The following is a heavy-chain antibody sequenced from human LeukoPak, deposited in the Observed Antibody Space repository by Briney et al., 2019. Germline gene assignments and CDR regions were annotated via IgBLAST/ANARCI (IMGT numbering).Heavy chain of an antibody. J-gene: IGHJ4*02. V-gene: IGHV3-21*01. CDR3: AKGSYSSGWYQIVY. Sequence: GGSLRLSCAASGFTFSSYSMNWVRQAPGKGLEWVSSISSSSSYIYYADSVKGRFTISRDNAKNSLYLQMNSLRAEDTAVYYCAKGSYSSGWYQIVYWGQGTLVTVSS. CDR1: GFTFSSYS. D-gene: IGHD6-19*01. CDR2: ISSSSSYI.